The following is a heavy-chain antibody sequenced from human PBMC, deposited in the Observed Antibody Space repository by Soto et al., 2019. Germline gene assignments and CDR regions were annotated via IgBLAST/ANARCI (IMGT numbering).Heavy chain of an antibody. Sequence: SQTLSLTCSISGNRVSRHGGSWNWIGQSPSTGLEGVVRTFCRTNCHTDYGPFVRGRIVITADTGKSHVCLQRSTVNPADTAVYYCARGHLGDLSFDSWGQGALVTVSS. CDR1: GNRVSRHGGS. D-gene: IGHD4-17*01. J-gene: IGHJ4*02. CDR3: ARGHLGDLSFDS. CDR2: TFCRTNCHT. V-gene: IGHV6-1*01.